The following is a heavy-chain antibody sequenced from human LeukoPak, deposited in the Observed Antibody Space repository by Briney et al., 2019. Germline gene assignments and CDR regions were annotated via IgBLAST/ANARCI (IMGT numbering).Heavy chain of an antibody. CDR2: IYYSGST. J-gene: IGHJ4*02. D-gene: IGHD1-26*01. Sequence: SETLSLTCTVSGGSISSTSYYWGWIRQPPGKGLEWIGSIYYSGSTYYNPSLKSRVTISVDTSKNQFSLKLNSVTAADTAVYYCARHSGATTNYFDYWGQGTLVIVSS. CDR1: GGSISSTSYY. CDR3: ARHSGATTNYFDY. V-gene: IGHV4-39*01.